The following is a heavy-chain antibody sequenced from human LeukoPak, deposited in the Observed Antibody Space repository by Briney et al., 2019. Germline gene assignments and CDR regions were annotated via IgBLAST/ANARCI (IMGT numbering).Heavy chain of an antibody. CDR3: ARVADTAILVHAFDI. CDR1: GGSISSGSYS. J-gene: IGHJ3*02. V-gene: IGHV4-30-2*01. D-gene: IGHD5-18*01. CDR2: IYHSGST. Sequence: SETLSLTCAVSGGSISSGSYSWSWIRQPPGKGLEWIGYIYHSGSTYCNPSLKSRVTISVDRSKNQFSLKLSSVTAADTAVYYCARVADTAILVHAFDIWGQGTMVTVSS.